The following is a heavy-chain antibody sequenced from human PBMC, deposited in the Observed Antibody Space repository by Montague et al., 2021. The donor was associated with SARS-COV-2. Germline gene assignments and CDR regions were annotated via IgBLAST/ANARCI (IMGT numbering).Heavy chain of an antibody. CDR2: INHSGST. V-gene: IGHV4-34*01. J-gene: IGHJ4*02. CDR1: GGSFSNYC. CDR3: ARGGIAAGRHYFDY. Sequence: SETLSLTCAVYGGSFSNYCWTWIRQPPGKGLEWIGEINHSGSTNYNPSLKSRVTISVDTSKNQFSLKLSSVTAADTAVYFCARGGIAAGRHYFDYWGQGTLVTVSS. D-gene: IGHD6-6*01.